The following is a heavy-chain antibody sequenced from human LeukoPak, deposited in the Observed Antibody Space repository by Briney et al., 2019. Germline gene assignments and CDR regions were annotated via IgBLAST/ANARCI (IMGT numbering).Heavy chain of an antibody. Sequence: GASVKVSLKASGGTFTSYAISWVRQAPGQGLEWMGGIIPIFGTANYAQKFQGRVTITADESTSTAYMELSSLRSEDTAVYYWAAPAGRTGTAAGVPRPFDYWGQGTLVTVSS. CDR1: GGTFTSYA. V-gene: IGHV1-69*13. CDR2: IIPIFGTA. J-gene: IGHJ4*02. CDR3: AAPAGRTGTAAGVPRPFDY. D-gene: IGHD1-1*01.